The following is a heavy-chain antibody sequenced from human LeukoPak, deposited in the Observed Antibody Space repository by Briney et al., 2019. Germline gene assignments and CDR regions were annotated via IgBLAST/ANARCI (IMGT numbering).Heavy chain of an antibody. J-gene: IGHJ6*03. V-gene: IGHV3-23*01. CDR1: GFTFSSYA. Sequence: GGSLRLSCAASGFTFSSYAMSWVRQAPGKRLEWVSAIRTSGYTTFYADPVKGRFTISRDNSKNTLYLQMNSLRVEDTAVYYCANSPLDYHYYYMDVWGKGTTVTVSS. CDR3: ANSPLDYHYYYMDV. CDR2: IRTSGYTT.